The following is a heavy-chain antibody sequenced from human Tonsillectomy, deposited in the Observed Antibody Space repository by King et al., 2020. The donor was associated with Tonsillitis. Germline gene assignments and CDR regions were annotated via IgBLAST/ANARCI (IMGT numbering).Heavy chain of an antibody. CDR3: VRTLFFPYYDDLLSADAGAFDI. J-gene: IGHJ3*02. CDR2: IGDGGTRT. D-gene: IGHD3-16*01. Sequence: VQLVESGGGFVQPGGSLRLSCAASGFTFYAHAMNWVRQAPGEGLEWVSTIGDGGTRTHYRDSVKGRFTVSRDNSQNTVSLQMSSLRAEDTATYFCVRTLFFPYYDDLLSADAGAFDIWGQGTTVTVSS. V-gene: IGHV3-23*04. CDR1: GFTFYAHA.